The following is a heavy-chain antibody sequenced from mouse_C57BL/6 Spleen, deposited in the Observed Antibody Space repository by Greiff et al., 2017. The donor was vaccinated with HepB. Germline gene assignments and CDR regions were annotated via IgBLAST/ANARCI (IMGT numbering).Heavy chain of an antibody. Sequence: QVQLQQSGAELVKPGASVKMSCKASGYTFTSYWITWVKQRPGQGLEWIGDIYPGSGSTNYNEKFKSKATLTVDTSSSTAYMQLSSLTSEDSAVYYCARRYYYGSSFDYFDYWGQGTTLTVSS. CDR3: ARRYYYGSSFDYFDY. CDR2: IYPGSGST. D-gene: IGHD1-1*01. J-gene: IGHJ2*01. CDR1: GYTFTSYW. V-gene: IGHV1-55*01.